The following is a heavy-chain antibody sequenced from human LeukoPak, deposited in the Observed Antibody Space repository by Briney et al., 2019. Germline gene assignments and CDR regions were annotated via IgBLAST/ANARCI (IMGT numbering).Heavy chain of an antibody. J-gene: IGHJ4*02. V-gene: IGHV3-21*01. Sequence: GGSLRLSCAASGFTFSSYSMNWVRQAPGKGLEWVSSISSSSSYIYYADSVKGRFTISRDNAKNSLYLQMNSLGAEDTAVYYCAREGDQIPTTVGGPYDYWGQGTLVTVSS. D-gene: IGHD4-17*01. CDR2: ISSSSSYI. CDR1: GFTFSSYS. CDR3: AREGDQIPTTVGGPYDY.